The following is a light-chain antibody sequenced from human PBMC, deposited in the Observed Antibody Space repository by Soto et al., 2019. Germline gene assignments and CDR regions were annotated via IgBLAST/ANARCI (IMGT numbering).Light chain of an antibody. V-gene: IGKV1-5*01. J-gene: IGKJ5*01. Sequence: DIQMTQSPSTLSASVGDRATITCRASQSIGTWLAWYQQKPGKAPKFLIYDASSLKSGVPSRFSGSGSGTEFTLTISSLQPDDFATYYCQQYNSYPITFGQGTRLEIK. CDR3: QQYNSYPIT. CDR2: DAS. CDR1: QSIGTW.